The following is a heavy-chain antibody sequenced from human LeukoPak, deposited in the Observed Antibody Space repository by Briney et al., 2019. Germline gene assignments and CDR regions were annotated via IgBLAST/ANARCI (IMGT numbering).Heavy chain of an antibody. CDR3: ATDLRIAAAGTTSWVTPGAFDI. J-gene: IGHJ3*02. V-gene: IGHV1-69*04. CDR2: IIPILGIA. D-gene: IGHD6-13*01. CDR1: GGTFSSYA. Sequence: SVKVSCKASGGTFSSYAISWVRQAPGQGLEWMGRIIPILGIANYAQKFQGRVTITADKSTSTAYMELSSLRSEDTAVYYCATDLRIAAAGTTSWVTPGAFDIWGQGTMVTVSS.